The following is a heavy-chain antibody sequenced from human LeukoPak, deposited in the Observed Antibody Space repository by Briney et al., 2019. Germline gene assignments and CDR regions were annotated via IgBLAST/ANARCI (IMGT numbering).Heavy chain of an antibody. V-gene: IGHV3-48*01. D-gene: IGHD1-26*01. CDR1: GFTFSSYW. CDR2: ISSSSSTI. Sequence: PGGSLRLSCAASGFTFSSYWMSWVRQAPGKGLEWVSYISSSSSTIYYADSVKGRFTISRDNAKNSLYLQMNSLRAEDTAVYYCARDGVGATVDYWGQGTLVTVSS. CDR3: ARDGVGATVDY. J-gene: IGHJ4*02.